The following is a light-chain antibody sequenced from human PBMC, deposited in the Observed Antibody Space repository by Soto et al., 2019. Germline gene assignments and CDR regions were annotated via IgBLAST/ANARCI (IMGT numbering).Light chain of an antibody. CDR1: QSVGTK. J-gene: IGKJ5*01. CDR3: QPYGSSPKVT. V-gene: IGKV3-20*01. Sequence: EIVWTNSGPTLSVSRGDSATLSCRARQSVGTKLAWYQQRPGQAPRLLIYDASSRATGIPDRVSGSGSGTDFTLTISRLEPEDSAVYYCQPYGSSPKVTFGQGARLEI. CDR2: DAS.